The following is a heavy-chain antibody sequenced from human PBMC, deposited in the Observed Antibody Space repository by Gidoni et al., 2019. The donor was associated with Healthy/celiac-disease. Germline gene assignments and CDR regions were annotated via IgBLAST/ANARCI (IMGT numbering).Heavy chain of an antibody. CDR2: IYTSGST. Sequence: QVQLQESGPGLVKPSQTLSLTCSVSGGSISRGSYYWSWIRQPAGKGLEWIGRIYTSGSTNYNPSLKSRVTISVDTSKNQFSLKLSSVTAADTAVYYCARAGGYDSYYYYYYGMDVWGQGTTVTVSS. CDR1: GGSISRGSYY. V-gene: IGHV4-61*02. J-gene: IGHJ6*02. CDR3: ARAGGYDSYYYYYYGMDV. D-gene: IGHD5-12*01.